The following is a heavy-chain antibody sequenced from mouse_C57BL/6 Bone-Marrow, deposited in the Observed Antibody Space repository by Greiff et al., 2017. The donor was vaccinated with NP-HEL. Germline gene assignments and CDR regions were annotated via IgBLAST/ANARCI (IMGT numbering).Heavy chain of an antibody. CDR1: GYSITSGYY. V-gene: IGHV3-6*01. CDR2: ISYDGSN. J-gene: IGHJ3*01. CDR3: ARDEDYYGSSYERFAY. Sequence: EVKLLESGPGLVKPSQSLSLTCSVTGYSITSGYYWNWIRQFPGNKLEWMGYISYDGSNNYNPSLKNRISITRDTSKNQFFLKLNSVTTEDTATYYCARDEDYYGSSYERFAYWGQGTLVTVSA. D-gene: IGHD1-1*01.